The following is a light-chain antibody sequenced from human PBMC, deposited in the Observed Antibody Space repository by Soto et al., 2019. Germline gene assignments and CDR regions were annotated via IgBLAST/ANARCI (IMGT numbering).Light chain of an antibody. Sequence: DIQMTQSTSSLSASVGDRVTITCRASQGISNYLAWYQQKPGKVPKLLIYAASTLQSGVPSRFSGSGSGTDLTLTISSLQPEDVATYYCQTYNRAPWTFGQGSEVEIK. CDR3: QTYNRAPWT. V-gene: IGKV1-27*01. CDR2: AAS. J-gene: IGKJ1*01. CDR1: QGISNY.